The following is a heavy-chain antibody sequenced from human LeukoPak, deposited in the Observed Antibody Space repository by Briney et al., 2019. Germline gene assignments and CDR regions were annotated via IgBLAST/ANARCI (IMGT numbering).Heavy chain of an antibody. V-gene: IGHV3-30*02. CDR2: IPYDGSTK. Sequence: GGSLRLSCAASGFTFSSYAMSWVRQAPGKGLEWVAFIPYDGSTKYYADSVKGRFTISRDNSKNTLYLQMNRLRAEDTAVYYCAKDWKDKLDGSGTKDSFDPWGQGTLVTVSS. CDR3: AKDWKDKLDGSGTKDSFDP. J-gene: IGHJ5*02. D-gene: IGHD2-2*01. CDR1: GFTFSSYA.